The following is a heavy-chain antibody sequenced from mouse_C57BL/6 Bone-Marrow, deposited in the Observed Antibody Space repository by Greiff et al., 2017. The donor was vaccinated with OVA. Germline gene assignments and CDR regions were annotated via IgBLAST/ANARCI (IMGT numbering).Heavy chain of an antibody. V-gene: IGHV1-82*01. Sequence: VQVVESGPELVKPGASVKISCKASGYAFSSSWMNWVKQRPGKGLEWIGRIYPGDGDTNYNGKFKGKATLTADKSSSTAYMQLSSLTSEDSAVYFCARKGVMDYWGQGTSVTVSS. CDR3: ARKGVMDY. CDR2: IYPGDGDT. CDR1: GYAFSSSW. J-gene: IGHJ4*01.